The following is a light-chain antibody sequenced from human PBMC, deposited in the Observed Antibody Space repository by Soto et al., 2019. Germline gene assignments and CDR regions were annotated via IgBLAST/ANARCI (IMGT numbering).Light chain of an antibody. Sequence: EIVLTQSPDTLSLSPGERATLSCRASQSVNNYLAWYQQVHGQAPRLLIYDASKRATGIPARFSGSGSGTDFTLTISSLEPEDSAVSYCQRRSNWIFTFCPGTKVEI. V-gene: IGKV3-11*01. CDR1: QSVNNY. CDR3: QRRSNWIFT. CDR2: DAS. J-gene: IGKJ3*01.